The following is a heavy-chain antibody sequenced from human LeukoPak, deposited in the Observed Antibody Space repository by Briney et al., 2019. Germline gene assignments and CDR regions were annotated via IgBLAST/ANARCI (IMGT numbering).Heavy chain of an antibody. D-gene: IGHD4-17*01. J-gene: IGHJ3*02. CDR1: GYTFTSYA. CDR3: ARTHPNDYGDYEGAFDI. CDR2: INTNTGNP. Sequence: ASVKVSCKASGYTFTSYAMNWVRQAPGQGLEWMGWINTNTGNPTYAQGFTGRFVFSLDTSVSTAYLQISSLKAEDTAVYYCARTHPNDYGDYEGAFDIWGQGTMVTVSS. V-gene: IGHV7-4-1*02.